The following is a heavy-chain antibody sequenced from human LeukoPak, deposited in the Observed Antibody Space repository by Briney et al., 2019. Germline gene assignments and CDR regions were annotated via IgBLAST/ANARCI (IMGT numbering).Heavy chain of an antibody. Sequence: SLKVSCKASGGTFSSYAISWVRQAPGQGLEWMGGIIPIFGTANYAQKFQGRVTITTDESTSTAYMELSSLRSEDTAVYYCARGGGEYDSSGYQDYWGQGTLVTVSS. D-gene: IGHD3-22*01. V-gene: IGHV1-69*05. CDR1: GGTFSSYA. CDR2: IIPIFGTA. CDR3: ARGGGEYDSSGYQDY. J-gene: IGHJ4*02.